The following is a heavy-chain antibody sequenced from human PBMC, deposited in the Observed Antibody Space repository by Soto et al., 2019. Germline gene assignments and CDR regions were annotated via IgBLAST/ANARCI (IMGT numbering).Heavy chain of an antibody. D-gene: IGHD1-1*01. CDR2: LSWNGGAT. J-gene: IGHJ3*01. V-gene: IGHV3-9*01. CDR1: GFIFEDYA. Sequence: QPGGSLRLSCATSGFIFEDYAMHWVRQAPGKGLEWVSGLSWNGGATGYADSVRGRFTISRDNARTSLYLQMNSLRPEDTALYYCAKDMAANTIFDALEVWGQGTMVTVSS. CDR3: AKDMAANTIFDALEV.